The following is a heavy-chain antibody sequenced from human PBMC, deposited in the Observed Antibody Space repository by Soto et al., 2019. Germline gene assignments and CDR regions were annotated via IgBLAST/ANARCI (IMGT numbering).Heavy chain of an antibody. CDR2: IIPIFGTA. D-gene: IGHD3-22*01. V-gene: IGHV1-69*13. J-gene: IGHJ3*02. CDR3: ARDPYYYDSSGYPRDI. CDR1: VGTFSSYA. Sequence: GASVKVSCKASVGTFSSYAISWVRQAPGQGLEWMGGIIPIFGTANYAQKFQGRVTITADESTSTAYMELSSLRSEDTAVYYCARDPYYYDSSGYPRDIWGQGTMVTVS.